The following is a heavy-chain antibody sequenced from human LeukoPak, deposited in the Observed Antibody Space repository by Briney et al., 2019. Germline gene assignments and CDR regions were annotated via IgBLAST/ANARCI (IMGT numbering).Heavy chain of an antibody. CDR2: INPNSGGT. D-gene: IGHD3-3*01. V-gene: IGHV1-2*02. CDR3: AQGDFWSGDYFDY. Sequence: ASVKVSCKASGYTFTGYYMHWVRQAPGQGLGWMGWINPNSGGTNYAQKFQGRVTMTRDTSISTAYMELSRLRSDDTAVYYCAQGDFWSGDYFDYWGQGTLVTVSS. CDR1: GYTFTGYY. J-gene: IGHJ4*02.